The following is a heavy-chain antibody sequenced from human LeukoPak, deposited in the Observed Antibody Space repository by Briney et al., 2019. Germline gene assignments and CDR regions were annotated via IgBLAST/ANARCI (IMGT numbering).Heavy chain of an antibody. Sequence: SVKVSCKASGGTFSSYAISWVRQAPGQGLEWMGGIIPIFGTANYAQKFQGRVTITADKSTSTAYMELSSLRSEGTAVYYCARVRYSSSWRTFDPWGQGTLVTVSS. J-gene: IGHJ5*02. CDR1: GGTFSSYA. D-gene: IGHD6-13*01. CDR2: IIPIFGTA. V-gene: IGHV1-69*06. CDR3: ARVRYSSSWRTFDP.